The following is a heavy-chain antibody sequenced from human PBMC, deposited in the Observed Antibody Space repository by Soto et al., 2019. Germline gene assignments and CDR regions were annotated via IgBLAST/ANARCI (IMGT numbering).Heavy chain of an antibody. CDR1: GGPVCRGGCY. J-gene: IGHJ6*02. V-gene: IGHV4-30-2*01. CDR2: IYHSGST. Sequence: QTPPLTYAGSGGPVCRGGCYGSRFQKPPGKGLEWIGYIYHSGSTYYNPSLKSRVTISVDRSKNQFSLKLSSVTAADTAVYYCARGFPPDLYSYVYFCYGMDVWGQGTTVTVSS. CDR3: ARGFPPDLYSYVYFCYGMDV. D-gene: IGHD5-18*01.